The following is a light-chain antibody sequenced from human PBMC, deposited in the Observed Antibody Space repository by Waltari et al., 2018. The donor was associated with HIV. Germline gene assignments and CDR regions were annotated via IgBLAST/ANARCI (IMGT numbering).Light chain of an antibody. J-gene: IGLJ1*01. Sequence: SYVLSQPPSVSVAPGGTARITCGGSQIEENTIHWYQQKQGQAPVMVLYDDRDRPSGIPERFAGSKSGNTATLTISRVDVADEGDYYCQLVESTTDLLCAFGSGTKVTVL. CDR1: QIEENT. CDR2: DDR. V-gene: IGLV3-21*01. CDR3: QLVESTTDLLCA.